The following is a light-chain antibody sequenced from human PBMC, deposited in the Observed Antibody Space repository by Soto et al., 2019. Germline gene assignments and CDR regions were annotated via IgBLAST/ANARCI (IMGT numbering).Light chain of an antibody. J-gene: IGKJ1*01. Sequence: EIVMTQSPATLSVSPGERATLSCRASQSVSSNLAWYQQKPGQAPRLLIYGASTRATGIPARFSGSGSGTEFTLTISSLQSEDFAVYYCQQYMSSVTFGQGTKVEI. CDR3: QQYMSSVT. CDR1: QSVSSN. V-gene: IGKV3-15*01. CDR2: GAS.